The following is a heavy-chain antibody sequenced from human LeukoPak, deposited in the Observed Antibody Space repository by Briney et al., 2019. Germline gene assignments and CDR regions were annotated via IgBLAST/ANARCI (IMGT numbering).Heavy chain of an antibody. Sequence: PGGSLRLSCAASGFTFSSYEMNWVRQAPGKGLEWVSYISSSGSTIYYADSVKGRFTISRDNAKNSLYLQMNSLRAEDTAVYYCAREGRRWIPAGYWGQGTLVTVSS. V-gene: IGHV3-48*03. CDR2: ISSSGSTI. CDR1: GFTFSSYE. CDR3: AREGRRWIPAGY. D-gene: IGHD5-24*01. J-gene: IGHJ4*02.